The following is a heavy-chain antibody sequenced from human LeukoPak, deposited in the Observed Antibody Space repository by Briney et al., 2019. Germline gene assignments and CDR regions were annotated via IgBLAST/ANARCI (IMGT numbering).Heavy chain of an antibody. CDR2: ISGSGSTI. J-gene: IGHJ4*02. Sequence: GGSLRLSCTASGFTFSTYEMNWVRQAPGKGLEWVSYISGSGSTIYYADSVKGRFTISRDNAKNSLYLQMSSLRAEDTALYYCTREGGWATTANDYWGQGTLVTVSS. CDR3: TREGGWATTANDY. CDR1: GFTFSTYE. V-gene: IGHV3-48*03. D-gene: IGHD1-1*01.